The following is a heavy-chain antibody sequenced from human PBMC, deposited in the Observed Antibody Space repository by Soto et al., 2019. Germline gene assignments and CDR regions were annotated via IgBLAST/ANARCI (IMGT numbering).Heavy chain of an antibody. CDR3: AKDNGSGCDWLRVGDASDI. CDR2: ISYDGSNK. Sequence: GVSQRLSCAASGFTFSSYGMHWVRQAPGKGLEWVAVISYDGSNKYYADSVKGRLTISRDNSKNTLYLQMNSLRGEDTAVYYCAKDNGSGCDWLRVGDASDIWGQGTMVTVSS. CDR1: GFTFSSYG. J-gene: IGHJ3*02. V-gene: IGHV3-30*18. D-gene: IGHD5-12*01.